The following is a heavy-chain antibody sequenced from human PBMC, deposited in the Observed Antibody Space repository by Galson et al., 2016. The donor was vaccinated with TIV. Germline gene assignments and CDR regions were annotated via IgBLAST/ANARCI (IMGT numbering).Heavy chain of an antibody. V-gene: IGHV1-46*01. Sequence: SCKASGYTFTNYFMHWMRQAPGQGLEWMGIIHPNGGSTSCAQKFKGRVTMTRDTSTSTVYMEMSSLRSEVTAVYYCARSRSSGWYIYFDFWGQGTLVTVSS. CDR2: IHPNGGST. CDR3: ARSRSSGWYIYFDF. J-gene: IGHJ4*02. D-gene: IGHD6-19*01. CDR1: GYTFTNYF.